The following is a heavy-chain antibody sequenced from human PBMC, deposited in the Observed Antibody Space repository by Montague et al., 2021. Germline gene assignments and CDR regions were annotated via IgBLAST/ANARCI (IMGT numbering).Heavy chain of an antibody. V-gene: IGHV3-11*01. J-gene: IGHJ4*02. CDR1: GGSFSSYY. Sequence: LSLTCAVYGGSFSSYYWSWIRQAPGKGLEWVSYINTSGSTIYYADPVKGRFTISRDNAKNSLYLQMNSLRAEDTAVYYCARIRKGADYWGQGTLVTVSS. CDR2: INTSGSTI. CDR3: ARIRKGADY. D-gene: IGHD1-26*01.